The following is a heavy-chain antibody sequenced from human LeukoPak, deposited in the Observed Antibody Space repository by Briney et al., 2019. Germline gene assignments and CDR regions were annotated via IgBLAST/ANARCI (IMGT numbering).Heavy chain of an antibody. Sequence: SETLSLTCTVSGGSISSYYWSWIRQPLGKGLEWIGYIYYSGSTNYNPSLKSRVTISVDTSKNQFSLKLSSVTAADTAVYYCARHLTVTPSWFDPWGQGTLVTVSS. CDR2: IYYSGST. J-gene: IGHJ5*02. CDR1: GGSISSYY. V-gene: IGHV4-59*08. CDR3: ARHLTVTPSWFDP. D-gene: IGHD4-17*01.